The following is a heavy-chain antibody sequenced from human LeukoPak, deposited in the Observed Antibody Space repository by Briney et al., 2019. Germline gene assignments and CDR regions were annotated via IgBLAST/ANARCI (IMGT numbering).Heavy chain of an antibody. CDR2: ITIRSNTI. Sequence: VGSLRLSPAASGFTFSSYSMCWVRQAPGKGGGCLLYITIRSNTIYYAHSVKGRFNISRDNAQNSLYLQMNSLRAEDTAVYSCARVCVYYYDSQNSHFDYWGQGTLVTVSS. V-gene: IGHV3-48*01. CDR1: GFTFSSYS. J-gene: IGHJ4*02. CDR3: ARVCVYYYDSQNSHFDY. D-gene: IGHD3-22*01.